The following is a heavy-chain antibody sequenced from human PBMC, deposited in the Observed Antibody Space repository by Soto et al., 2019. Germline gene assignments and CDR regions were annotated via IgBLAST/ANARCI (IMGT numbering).Heavy chain of an antibody. CDR3: SRAVGVLKTGVGAASC. J-gene: IGHJ4*02. D-gene: IGHD2-15*01. CDR2: ISSSSNYI. CDR1: GFTFSSYN. V-gene: IGHV3-21*01. Sequence: EVQLVESGGGLVKPGGSLRLSCEGAGFTFSSYNMNWVRQAPGKGLEWVSSISSSSNYIHYADSVKGRFTISRDNAKNSLFLQMNSLRVEDTAVSYCSRAVGVLKTGVGAASCWGQGTLVTASS.